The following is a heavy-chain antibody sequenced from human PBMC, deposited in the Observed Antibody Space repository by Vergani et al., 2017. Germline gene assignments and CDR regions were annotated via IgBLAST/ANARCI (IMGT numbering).Heavy chain of an antibody. Sequence: VELVESGGDLVQPGGSLRLSCAASGFTISSYWMNWVRQAPEKGLEWVANIKEDGSEKNYVDSVKGRFTISRDNAKNSLYLQMNSLRAEDTAVYYCARARYFDYWGQGTLVTVSS. CDR3: ARARYFDY. V-gene: IGHV3-7*01. CDR1: GFTISSYW. CDR2: IKEDGSEK. J-gene: IGHJ4*02.